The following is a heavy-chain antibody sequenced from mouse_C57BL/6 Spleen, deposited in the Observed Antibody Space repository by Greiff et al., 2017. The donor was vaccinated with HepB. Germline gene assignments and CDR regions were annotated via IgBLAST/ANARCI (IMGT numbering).Heavy chain of an antibody. CDR1: GFSLTSYG. D-gene: IGHD1-1*01. J-gene: IGHJ2*01. V-gene: IGHV2-2*01. CDR2: IWSGGST. CDR3: ARWRAKYYGSSYAFDY. Sequence: QVQLKQSGPGLVQPSQSLSITCTVSGFSLTSYGVHWVRQSPGKGLEWLGVIWSGGSTDYNAAFISSLSISKDNSKSQVFFKLNSLQADDTAIYYCARWRAKYYGSSYAFDYWGQGTTLTVSS.